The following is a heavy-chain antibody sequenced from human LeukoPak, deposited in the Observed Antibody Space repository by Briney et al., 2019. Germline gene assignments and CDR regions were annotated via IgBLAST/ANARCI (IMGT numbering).Heavy chain of an antibody. V-gene: IGHV3-23*01. D-gene: IGHD1/OR15-1a*01. CDR1: GFTFSSYS. CDR3: AKEEGAAGASWNIDF. Sequence: GGSLRLSCAASGFTFSSYSMNCVRQAPGKGLEWVSAISASSDSQYYTDSVKGRFTISRENSKNTLYLQMSSLRAEDTAVYFCAKEEGAAGASWNIDFWGQGALVTVSS. CDR2: ISASSDSQ. J-gene: IGHJ4*02.